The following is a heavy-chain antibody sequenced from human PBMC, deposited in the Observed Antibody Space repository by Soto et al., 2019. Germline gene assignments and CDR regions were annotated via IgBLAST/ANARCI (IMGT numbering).Heavy chain of an antibody. D-gene: IGHD1-7*01. J-gene: IGHJ6*02. CDR1: GFTFSSYA. CDR2: ISGSGGST. V-gene: IGHV3-23*01. Sequence: EVQLLESGGGLVQPGGSLRLSCAASGFTFSSYAMSWVRQAPGKGLEWVSAISGSGGSTYYADSVKGRFTISRDNSKNTLYLQMNSLRAEDTAVYYCAKGGPGPTDYYYGMDVWGQGTTVTVSS. CDR3: AKGGPGPTDYYYGMDV.